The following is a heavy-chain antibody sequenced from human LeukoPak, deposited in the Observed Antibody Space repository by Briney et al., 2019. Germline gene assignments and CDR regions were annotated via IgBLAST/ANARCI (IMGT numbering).Heavy chain of an antibody. CDR1: GGSISSYY. D-gene: IGHD1-26*01. CDR3: ARELLAYEGFDP. J-gene: IGHJ5*02. V-gene: IGHV4-59*01. Sequence: SETLSLTCTVSGGSISSYYWSWIRQPPGKGLEWIGYIYYSGSTNYNPSLKSRVTISVDTSKNQFSLKLSSVTAADTAVYYCARELLAYEGFDPWGQGTLVTVSS. CDR2: IYYSGST.